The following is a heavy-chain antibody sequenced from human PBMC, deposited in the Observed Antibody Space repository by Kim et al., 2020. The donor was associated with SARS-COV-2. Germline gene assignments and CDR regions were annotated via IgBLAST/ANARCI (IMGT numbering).Heavy chain of an antibody. Sequence: GGSLRLSCVASGFTFSSRAMSWVRQTPGKGLEWVASINNGGNPYYADSVKGRFTVSRAITKATLYLQMNSLRAEATALYYCAKDHPSSGWPTFDSWGQGT. V-gene: IGHV3-23*01. D-gene: IGHD6-19*01. CDR2: INNGGNP. CDR3: AKDHPSSGWPTFDS. J-gene: IGHJ4*02. CDR1: GFTFSSRA.